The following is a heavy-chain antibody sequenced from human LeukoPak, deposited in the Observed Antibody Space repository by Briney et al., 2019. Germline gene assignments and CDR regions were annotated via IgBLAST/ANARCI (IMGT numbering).Heavy chain of an antibody. V-gene: IGHV3-13*01. J-gene: IGHJ6*02. CDR1: GFSVSTFD. Sequence: GGSLRLSCVASGFSVSTFDMYWVRQAAGGGLEWVAAVGTNHDTLYLGSVKGRFTISREDAKNSLSLEMSYLTVEDTAVYYCTREWRGIASHYSGMDVWGQGTAVIVSS. CDR2: VGTNHDT. D-gene: IGHD3-16*02. CDR3: TREWRGIASHYSGMDV.